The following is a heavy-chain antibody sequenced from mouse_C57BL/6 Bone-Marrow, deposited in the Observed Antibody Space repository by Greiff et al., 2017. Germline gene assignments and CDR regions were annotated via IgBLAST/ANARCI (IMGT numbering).Heavy chain of an antibody. J-gene: IGHJ2*01. V-gene: IGHV5-16*01. Sequence: EVTLVESEGGLVQPGSSMKLSCTASGFTFSDYYMAWVRQVPEKGLEWVANINYDGSSTYYLDSLKSRFIISRDNAKNILYLQMSSLKSEDTATYYCAREGTTVVAPYFDYWGQGTTLTVSS. CDR3: AREGTTVVAPYFDY. CDR2: INYDGSST. D-gene: IGHD1-1*01. CDR1: GFTFSDYY.